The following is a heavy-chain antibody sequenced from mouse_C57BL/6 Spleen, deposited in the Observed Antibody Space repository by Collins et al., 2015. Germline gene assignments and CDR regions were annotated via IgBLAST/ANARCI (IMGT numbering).Heavy chain of an antibody. Sequence: QIQLVQSEPELKKPGETVKISCKASGYTFTTYGMSWVKQAPGKGLKWMGWINTYSGVPTYADDFKGRFAFSLQTSASTAYLQINNLKNEDTATYFCARSRHYYGSSYDWYFDVWGTGTTVTVSS. CDR1: GYTFTTYG. D-gene: IGHD1-1*01. CDR2: INTYSGVP. J-gene: IGHJ1*03. V-gene: IGHV9-3*01. CDR3: ARSRHYYGSSYDWYFDV.